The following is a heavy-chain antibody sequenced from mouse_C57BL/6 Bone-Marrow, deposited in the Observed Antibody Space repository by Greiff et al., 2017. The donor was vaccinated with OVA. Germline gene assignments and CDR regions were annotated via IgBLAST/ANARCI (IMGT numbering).Heavy chain of an antibody. J-gene: IGHJ1*03. Sequence: VQLQQSGAELVRPGTSVKVSCKASGYAFTNYLIEWVKQRPGQGLEWIGVINPGSGGTNYNEKFKGKATLTADKSSSTTYIELSSLTSEDSAVDVCARTDGYYRYFDVWGTGTTVTVSS. V-gene: IGHV1-54*01. D-gene: IGHD2-3*01. CDR1: GYAFTNYL. CDR2: INPGSGGT. CDR3: ARTDGYYRYFDV.